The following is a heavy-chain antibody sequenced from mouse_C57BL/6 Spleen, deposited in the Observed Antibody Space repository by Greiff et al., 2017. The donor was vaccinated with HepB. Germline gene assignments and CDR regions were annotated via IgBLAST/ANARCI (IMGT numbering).Heavy chain of an antibody. V-gene: IGHV5-6*01. CDR2: ISGGGSYT. Sequence: EVHLVESGGDLVKPGGSLKLSCAASGFTFSSYGMSWVRQTPDKRLEWVATISGGGSYTYYPDSVKGRFTISRDNAKNTLYLQMSSLKSEDTAMYYCARPPYDYDGYWYFDVWGTGTTVTVSS. CDR1: GFTFSSYG. J-gene: IGHJ1*03. D-gene: IGHD2-4*01. CDR3: ARPPYDYDGYWYFDV.